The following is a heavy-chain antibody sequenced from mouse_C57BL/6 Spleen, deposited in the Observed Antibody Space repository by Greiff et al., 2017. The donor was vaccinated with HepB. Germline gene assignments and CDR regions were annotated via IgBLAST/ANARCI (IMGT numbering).Heavy chain of an antibody. D-gene: IGHD2-4*01. CDR1: GFNIKDYY. Sequence: VQLQQSGAELVKPGASVKLSCTASGFNIKDYYMHWVKQRTEQGLEWIGRIDPEDGETKYAPKFQGKATITADTSSNTAYLQLSSLTSDDTAVYYCAYYDYEYYFDYWGQGTTLTVSS. CDR2: IDPEDGET. V-gene: IGHV14-2*01. J-gene: IGHJ2*01. CDR3: AYYDYEYYFDY.